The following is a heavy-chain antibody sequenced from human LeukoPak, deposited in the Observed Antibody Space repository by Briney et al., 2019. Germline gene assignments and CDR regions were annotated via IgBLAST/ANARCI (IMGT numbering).Heavy chain of an antibody. CDR1: GFTFSSYA. V-gene: IGHV3-30-3*01. D-gene: IGHD4-23*01. J-gene: IGHJ3*02. CDR3: ARDEMDYGGNSDAFDI. Sequence: PGRSLRLSCAASGFTFSSYAMHWVRQAPGKGLEWVAVISYDGSNKYYADSVKGRFTISRDNSKNTLYLQMNSLRAEDTAVYYCARDEMDYGGNSDAFDIWGQGTMVTVSS. CDR2: ISYDGSNK.